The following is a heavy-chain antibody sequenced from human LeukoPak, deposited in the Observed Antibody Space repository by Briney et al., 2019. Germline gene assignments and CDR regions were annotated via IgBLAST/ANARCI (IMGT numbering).Heavy chain of an antibody. CDR3: ARVVREGVFDY. D-gene: IGHD3-10*01. CDR1: GGSISSGGYS. Sequence: SSQTLSLTCAVSGGSISSGGYSWSWIRQPPGKGLEWIGYIYHSGSTYYNPSLKSRVTISVDRSKNQFSLKLSSVTAADTAVYYCARVVREGVFDYWGQGTLVTVSS. CDR2: IYHSGST. J-gene: IGHJ4*02. V-gene: IGHV4-30-2*01.